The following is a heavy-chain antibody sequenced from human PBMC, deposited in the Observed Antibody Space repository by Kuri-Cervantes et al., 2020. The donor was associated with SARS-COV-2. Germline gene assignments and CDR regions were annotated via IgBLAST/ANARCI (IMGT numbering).Heavy chain of an antibody. CDR1: GFTFSSYS. V-gene: IGHV3-21*04. D-gene: IGHD3-10*01. J-gene: IGHJ4*02. CDR2: ISSSSSYT. CDR3: ASGPGILWFGDGY. Sequence: GESLKISCAAPGFTFSSYSMNWVRQAPGKGLEWVSSISSSSSYTYYADSVKGRFTISRDNSKNTLYLQMNSLRAEDTAVYYCASGPGILWFGDGYWGQGTLVTVSS.